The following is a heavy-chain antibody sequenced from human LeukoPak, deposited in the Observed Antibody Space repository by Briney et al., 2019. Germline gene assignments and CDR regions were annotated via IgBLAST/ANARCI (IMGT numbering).Heavy chain of an antibody. J-gene: IGHJ6*03. Sequence: SETLSLTCTVSGGSISSYYWSWVRQPPGKGLEWVGYIYTSGSTNYNPSHKSRVTISVDTSKNQFSLKLSSVTAADTAVYYCARHPRGAARPGYYYYMDVWGKGTTVTVSS. V-gene: IGHV4-4*09. D-gene: IGHD6-6*01. CDR3: ARHPRGAARPGYYYYMDV. CDR1: GGSISSYY. CDR2: IYTSGST.